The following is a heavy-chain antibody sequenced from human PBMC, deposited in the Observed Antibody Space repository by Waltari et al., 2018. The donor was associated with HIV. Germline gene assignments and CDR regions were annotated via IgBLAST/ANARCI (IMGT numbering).Heavy chain of an antibody. D-gene: IGHD6-13*01. J-gene: IGHJ4*02. CDR2: IYWNDDK. CDR3: AHRRAGYSSGWYTRGFDY. Sequence: QITLKESGPTLVKPTQTLTLTCTFSGFSVATSGVGVGWIRQPPGKALEWLALIYWNDDKRYRPSLGSRLTISKDTSKNQVVLTMTNMDPVDTATYYCAHRRAGYSSGWYTRGFDYWGQGTLVTVSS. V-gene: IGHV2-5*01. CDR1: GFSVATSGVG.